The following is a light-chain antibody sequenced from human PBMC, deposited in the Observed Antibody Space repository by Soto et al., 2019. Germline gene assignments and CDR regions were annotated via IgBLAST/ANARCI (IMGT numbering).Light chain of an antibody. CDR1: PSVSSN. V-gene: IGKV3-15*01. Sequence: EIVMTQSPATLSVSPGERATLSCRASPSVSSNLAWYQQRPGQAPRLLIYGAYTRATGIPPRFSGSGSGTEFTLTISSLQSEDFAIYYCQQYNNWPLFMLTFGGGTKVEIK. CDR2: GAY. CDR3: QQYNNWPLFMLT. J-gene: IGKJ4*01.